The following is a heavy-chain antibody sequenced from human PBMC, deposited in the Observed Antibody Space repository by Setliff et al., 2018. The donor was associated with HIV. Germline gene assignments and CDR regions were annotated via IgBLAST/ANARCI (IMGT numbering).Heavy chain of an antibody. D-gene: IGHD2-15*01. CDR2: SNPNTGGT. CDR1: GYMFNIYY. J-gene: IGHJ6*03. V-gene: IGHV1-2*02. CDR3: ARDHVVCSGGTCRSDDPYYYYYMNV. Sequence: WASVKVSCKTSGYMFNIYYMHWVRQVPGQGLEWMGWSNPNTGGTKYAQKFQGRVTMTMDTSTTTAYMELSGLKSDDTAVYYCARDHVVCSGGTCRSDDPYYYYYMNVWGQGTTVTV.